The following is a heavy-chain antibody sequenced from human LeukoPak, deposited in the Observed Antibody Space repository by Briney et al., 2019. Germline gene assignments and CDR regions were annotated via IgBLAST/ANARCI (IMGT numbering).Heavy chain of an antibody. D-gene: IGHD3-22*01. CDR2: IYYSGSA. Sequence: SETLSLTCAVSSGSISSYYWTWIRQPPGKGLQWIGHIYYSGSANYHPSLKSRVTISVDTSKNQFSLKLSSVTAADTAVYYCARVVRRSGYDSSAKRSYYFDYWGQGTLVTVSS. V-gene: IGHV4-59*13. CDR3: ARVVRRSGYDSSAKRSYYFDY. J-gene: IGHJ4*02. CDR1: SGSISSYY.